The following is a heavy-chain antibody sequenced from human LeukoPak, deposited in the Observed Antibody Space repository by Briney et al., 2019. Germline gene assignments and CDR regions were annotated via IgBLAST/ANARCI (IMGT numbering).Heavy chain of an antibody. Sequence: GGSLRLSCLASGFTVGNNHMSWVRQAPGKGLEWVSIIYDSGRTNYADSVKGRFTISRDNSKNTLYLQMNSLRAEDTAVYYCARDKERRGEFDYWGQGTLVTVSS. V-gene: IGHV3-66*01. J-gene: IGHJ4*02. D-gene: IGHD1-1*01. CDR2: IYDSGRT. CDR3: ARDKERRGEFDY. CDR1: GFTVGNNH.